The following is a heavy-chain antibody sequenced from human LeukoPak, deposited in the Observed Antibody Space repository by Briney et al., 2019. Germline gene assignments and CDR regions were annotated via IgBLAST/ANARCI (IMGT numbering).Heavy chain of an antibody. V-gene: IGHV1-69*02. CDR2: IIPNLGIA. CDR1: GSTISSET. D-gene: IGHD2-15*01. J-gene: IGHJ4*02. Sequence: SVKDSNKPPGSTISSETISLARQAPGQGLEWMGRIIPNLGIANYAQKFQGRVTITADKSTSTAYMELSRLRSEETAVYYCATVQTEAPSGGSFDSCRQGTLVTVSS. CDR3: ATVQTEAPSGGSFDS.